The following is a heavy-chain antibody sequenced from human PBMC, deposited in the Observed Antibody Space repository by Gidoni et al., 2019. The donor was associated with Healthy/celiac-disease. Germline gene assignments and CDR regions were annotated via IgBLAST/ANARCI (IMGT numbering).Heavy chain of an antibody. J-gene: IGHJ6*02. V-gene: IGHV4-59*08. CDR2: IYYSGST. CDR1: GGSTSSYY. D-gene: IGHD3-22*01. Sequence: QVQLQESGPGLVKPSETLSLTCTVTGGSTSSYYWGWIRQPPGKGLEWIGYIYYSGSTNSNPSLKSRVTISVATSKNQFSLKLSSVTAADTAVYYCARLLGGYYLTQGYYYGMDVWGQGTTVTVSS. CDR3: ARLLGGYYLTQGYYYGMDV.